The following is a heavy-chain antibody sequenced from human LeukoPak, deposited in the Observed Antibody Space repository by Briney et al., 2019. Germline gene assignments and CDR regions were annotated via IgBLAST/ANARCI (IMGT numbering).Heavy chain of an antibody. Sequence: SETLSLTCAVYGGSFSGYYWSWIRQPPGKGLEWIGEINHSGSTNYNPSLKSRVTISVDTSKNQFSLELSSVTAADTAVYYCATYCGGDCYPAVGYWGQGTLVTVSS. V-gene: IGHV4-34*01. CDR2: INHSGST. CDR1: GGSFSGYY. CDR3: ATYCGGDCYPAVGY. D-gene: IGHD2-21*02. J-gene: IGHJ4*02.